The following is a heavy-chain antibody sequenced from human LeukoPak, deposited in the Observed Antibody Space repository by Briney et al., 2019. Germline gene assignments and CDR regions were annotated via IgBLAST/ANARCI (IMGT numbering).Heavy chain of an antibody. D-gene: IGHD1-26*01. J-gene: IGHJ6*04. Sequence: PGGALRLSCAASRFTFSSYGMHWVRQAPRKGLEWVAVISYAGSNKYYTGSVKGRFTISRDNSKNTLYLQMNSLRAEDTAVYYCAKDWTVGAAYYYYGMDVWGEGATVTVSS. CDR1: RFTFSSYG. CDR2: ISYAGSNK. V-gene: IGHV3-30*18. CDR3: AKDWTVGAAYYYYGMDV.